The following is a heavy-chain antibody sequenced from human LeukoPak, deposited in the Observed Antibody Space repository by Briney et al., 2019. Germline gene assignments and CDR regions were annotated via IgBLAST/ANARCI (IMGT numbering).Heavy chain of an antibody. Sequence: PGGSLRLSCEGFGMTFSDYSMNWVRQAPGKGLERISFISSGGSTTYYAGSVKGRFTISRDNARNTLSLEMNSLRGDDTALYYCAGVDGTFSHNFYMDVWGKGSTVTVSS. CDR3: AGVDGTFSHNFYMDV. J-gene: IGHJ6*03. CDR2: ISSGGSTT. CDR1: GMTFSDYS. V-gene: IGHV3-48*04. D-gene: IGHD5-24*01.